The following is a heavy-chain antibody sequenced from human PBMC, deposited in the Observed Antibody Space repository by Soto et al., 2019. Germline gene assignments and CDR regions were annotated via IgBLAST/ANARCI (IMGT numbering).Heavy chain of an antibody. D-gene: IGHD5-12*01. V-gene: IGHV3-23*04. J-gene: IGHJ3*01. Sequence: EKQLVESGGALAQPGGSLRLSCVGSGFTFSIYALTWVRQAPGKGLEWVSLITNNGDTTFFGDSVKGRFSISRDNSKNTLYLQLENLRAEHTAVYYCAMSAGYGGAFDVWGQGTMVAVSS. CDR1: GFTFSIYA. CDR3: AMSAGYGGAFDV. CDR2: ITNNGDTT.